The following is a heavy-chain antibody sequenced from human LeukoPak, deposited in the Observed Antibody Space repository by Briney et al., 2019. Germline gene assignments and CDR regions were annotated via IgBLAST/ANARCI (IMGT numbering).Heavy chain of an antibody. V-gene: IGHV1-69*05. Sequence: SVKVSCKASGGTFSCYAISWVRQAPGQGLEWMGRIIPIFGTANYAQKFQGRVTITTDESTSTAYMELSSLRSEDTAVYYCARNDDSSGYYPSNFQHWGQGTLVTVSS. J-gene: IGHJ1*01. CDR1: GGTFSCYA. D-gene: IGHD3-22*01. CDR2: IIPIFGTA. CDR3: ARNDDSSGYYPSNFQH.